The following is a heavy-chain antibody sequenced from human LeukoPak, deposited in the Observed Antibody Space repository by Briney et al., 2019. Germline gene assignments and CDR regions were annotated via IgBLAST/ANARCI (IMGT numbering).Heavy chain of an antibody. D-gene: IGHD4-11*01. CDR3: ARGTSTEYYYYYYGMDV. Sequence: PSQTLSLTCTVSGGSISSGGYYWSWIRQHPGKGLEWIGYIYYSGSTYYNPSLKSRVTISVDTSKNQFSLKLSSVTAADTAVYYCARGTSTEYYYYYYGMDVWGQGTTVTVSS. CDR2: IYYSGST. V-gene: IGHV4-31*03. J-gene: IGHJ6*02. CDR1: GGSISSGGYY.